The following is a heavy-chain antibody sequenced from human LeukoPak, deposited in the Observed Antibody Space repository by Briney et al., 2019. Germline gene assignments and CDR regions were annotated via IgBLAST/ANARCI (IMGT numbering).Heavy chain of an antibody. CDR3: AYRRSGSFYSS. Sequence: SGPTLVNPTQTLTLTCTFSGFSLRTSEVDVGWIRQPPGKALEWLALIYWDNDKRYSPSLQSRLSVTRDTSKNQVVLTMTNMDPVDTATYYCAYRRSGSFYSSWGQGTLVTVSS. CDR2: IYWDNDK. CDR1: GFSLRTSEVD. V-gene: IGHV2-5*02. D-gene: IGHD2-15*01. J-gene: IGHJ5*02.